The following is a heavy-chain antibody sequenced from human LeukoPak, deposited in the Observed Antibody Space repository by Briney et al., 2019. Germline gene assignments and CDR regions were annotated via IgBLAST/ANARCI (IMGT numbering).Heavy chain of an antibody. J-gene: IGHJ6*03. CDR3: ARTRAEDYDILTGQWNYYYMDV. Sequence: GGSLRLSCAASEFSVSDYYMNWIRQAPGKGLEWVSYISSSGNTIYYADSVKGRFTISRDNAKNSLYLQMNSLRAEDTAVYYCARTRAEDYDILTGQWNYYYMDVWGKGAPVTVSS. CDR1: EFSVSDYY. V-gene: IGHV3-11*04. CDR2: ISSSGNTI. D-gene: IGHD3-9*01.